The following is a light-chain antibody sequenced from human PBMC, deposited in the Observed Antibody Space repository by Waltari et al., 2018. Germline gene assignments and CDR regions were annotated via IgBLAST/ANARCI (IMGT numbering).Light chain of an antibody. CDR1: RIGNKP. J-gene: IGLJ3*02. V-gene: IGLV3-21*04. CDR2: YDR. CDR3: QVWDDSDGV. Sequence: SYVLTQPPSVSVAPGKTASISCGGNRIGNKPVHWYQQKPGQGPVLVMSYDRDRPSGIPERFSGSNSWKTATLTISGVEAGDEADYYCQVWDDSDGVFGGGTKLTVL.